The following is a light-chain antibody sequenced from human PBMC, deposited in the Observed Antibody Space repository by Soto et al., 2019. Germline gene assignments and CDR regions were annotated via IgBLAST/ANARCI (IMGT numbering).Light chain of an antibody. CDR1: QSVSSSY. Sequence: ETVLTQSPAPLSLSQGERATLSCRASQSVSSSYLAWYQQKAGQAPRLLIYGASSRATGIPDRFSGSGSGTDFTLTISRLEPEDFAVYYCQQYGSSPLTFGQGTKLEIK. CDR2: GAS. J-gene: IGKJ2*01. CDR3: QQYGSSPLT. V-gene: IGKV3-20*01.